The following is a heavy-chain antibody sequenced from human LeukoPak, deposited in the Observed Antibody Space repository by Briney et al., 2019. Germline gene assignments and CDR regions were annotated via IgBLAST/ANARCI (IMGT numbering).Heavy chain of an antibody. CDR1: GGSFNIYY. J-gene: IGHJ6*03. Sequence: SETLSLTCAVYGGSFNIYYWSWIRQSPEKGLEWIGEMNDGGTTNYNPSLLSRVTISLDRSKNQFSLKLTSVTAADTAVYYCARRWNYGRNYYIDVWGNGATVTVSS. D-gene: IGHD1-7*01. CDR2: MNDGGTT. V-gene: IGHV4-34*01. CDR3: ARRWNYGRNYYIDV.